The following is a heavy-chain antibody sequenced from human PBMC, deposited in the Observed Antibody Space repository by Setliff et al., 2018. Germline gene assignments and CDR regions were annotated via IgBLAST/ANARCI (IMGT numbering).Heavy chain of an antibody. CDR3: ARYPRRGNGWYPYYVDV. Sequence: PSETLSLTCTVSDGSSSSHYWSWIRQPPGKGLEWIGFISYSGITTYNVSLKSRVSISVDTSTSQFSLRLTSVTAADSAVYFCARYPRRGNGWYPYYVDVWGKGTTVTVSS. V-gene: IGHV4-59*11. J-gene: IGHJ6*03. D-gene: IGHD6-19*01. CDR1: DGSSSSHY. CDR2: ISYSGIT.